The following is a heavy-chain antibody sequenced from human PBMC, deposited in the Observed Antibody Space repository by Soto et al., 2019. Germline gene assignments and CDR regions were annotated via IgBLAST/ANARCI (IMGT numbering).Heavy chain of an antibody. CDR3: ATANEDYVWGSYRSPLDY. J-gene: IGHJ4*02. CDR2: INHSGST. V-gene: IGHV4-34*01. CDR1: GGSFSGYY. Sequence: TLSLTCAVYGGSFSGYYWSWIRQPPGKGLEWIGEINHSGSTNYNPSLKSRVTISVDTSKNQFSLKLSSVTAADTAVYYCATANEDYVWGSYRSPLDYWGQGTLVTVSS. D-gene: IGHD3-16*02.